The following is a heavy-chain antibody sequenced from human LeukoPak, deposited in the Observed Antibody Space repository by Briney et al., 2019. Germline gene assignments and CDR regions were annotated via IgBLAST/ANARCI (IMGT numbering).Heavy chain of an antibody. J-gene: IGHJ4*02. V-gene: IGHV3-30*02. D-gene: IGHD6-13*01. CDR2: IRYDGSNK. CDR3: AKGTHQLVDY. CDR1: GFSFSSYG. Sequence: PGGSLRLSCAASGFSFSSYGMHWVRQAPGKGLEWVAFIRYDGSNKYYADSVKGRFTISRDNSESTLYVQMNSLRAEDTAVYYCAKGTHQLVDYWGQGTLVTVSS.